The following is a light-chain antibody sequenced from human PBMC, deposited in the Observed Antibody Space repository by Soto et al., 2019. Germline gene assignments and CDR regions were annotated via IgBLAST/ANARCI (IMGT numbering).Light chain of an antibody. Sequence: EVVLTQSPATLSLSPGERATLSCRASQSVNRYLAWYQQKPGQAPRLLMYDASNMATGIPARFSGSGSGTDFTLNISGLEPEDFAVYYCEQGDDWPITFVQGTRLDIK. CDR1: QSVNRY. CDR2: DAS. CDR3: EQGDDWPIT. J-gene: IGKJ5*01. V-gene: IGKV3-11*01.